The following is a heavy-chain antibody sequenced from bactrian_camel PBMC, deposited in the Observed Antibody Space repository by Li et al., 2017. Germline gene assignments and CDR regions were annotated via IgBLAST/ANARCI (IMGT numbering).Heavy chain of an antibody. D-gene: IGHD2*01. CDR2: IDAGVIT. CDR3: AAQYCRGTGGSTLLHVPGFFFY. V-gene: IGHV3S53*01. Sequence: VQLVESGGGPVQAGGSLRLTCQASGYIRHMGWFREAPGKEREGVAQIDAGVITHYAESVKGRFTISKDNAENILYLQMNSLKPEDTAIYYCAAQYCRGTGGSTLLHVPGFFFYWGQGTQVTVS. CDR1: GYIRH. J-gene: IGHJ4*01.